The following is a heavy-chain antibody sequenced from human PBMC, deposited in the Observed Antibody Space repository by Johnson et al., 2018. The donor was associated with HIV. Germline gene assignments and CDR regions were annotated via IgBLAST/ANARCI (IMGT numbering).Heavy chain of an antibody. D-gene: IGHD2-15*01. CDR3: AKDAYCSGGRCYGFGAFDI. V-gene: IGHV3-7*01. Sequence: VQLVESGGGLVQPGGSLRLSCAASGFTFNKYWMSWVRQAPGKGLEWVANIKQDGSERYYVDYVKGRFTISRDNAKNSLYLQMNTLRAEDTAVYYCAKDAYCSGGRCYGFGAFDIWGQGTMVTVSS. CDR1: GFTFNKYW. J-gene: IGHJ3*02. CDR2: IKQDGSER.